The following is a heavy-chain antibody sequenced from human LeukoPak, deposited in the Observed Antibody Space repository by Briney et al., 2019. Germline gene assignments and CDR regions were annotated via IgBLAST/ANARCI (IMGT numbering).Heavy chain of an antibody. V-gene: IGHV3-23*01. Sequence: GGSLRLSCAASGLTFSSYAMSWVRQAPGKGLEWVSDISASGGSTYYADSVKGRFTISRDNSKNTLYLQMNSLRAEDTAVYYCARAGRRIGDFQHWGQGTLVTVSS. CDR1: GLTFSSYA. J-gene: IGHJ1*01. D-gene: IGHD3-16*01. CDR2: ISASGGST. CDR3: ARAGRRIGDFQH.